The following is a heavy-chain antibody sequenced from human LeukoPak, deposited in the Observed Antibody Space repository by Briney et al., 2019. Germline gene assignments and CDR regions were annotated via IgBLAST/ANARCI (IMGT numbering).Heavy chain of an antibody. J-gene: IGHJ4*02. D-gene: IGHD4-17*01. CDR2: ISAYNGNT. V-gene: IGHV1-18*01. Sequence: ASVKVSCKASGYTFTSYGISWVRQAPGQGLEWMGWISAYNGNTNYAQRLQGRVTMTTDTSTSTAYTELRSLRSDDTAVYYCARVPYDYGDYANDYWGQGTLVTVSS. CDR1: GYTFTSYG. CDR3: ARVPYDYGDYANDY.